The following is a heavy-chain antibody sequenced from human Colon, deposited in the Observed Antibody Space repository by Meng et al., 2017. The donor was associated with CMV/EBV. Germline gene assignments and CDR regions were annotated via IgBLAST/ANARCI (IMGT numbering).Heavy chain of an antibody. D-gene: IGHD3-3*01. V-gene: IGHV3-64*02. CDR3: ARDVDDFWSHYGMDV. Sequence: GESLKISCAASGFTFSSYAMHWVRQAPGKGLEYVSAISSNGGSTYYADSVKGRFTISRDNSKNTLYLQMGSLRAEDMAVYYCARDVDDFWSHYGMDVWGQGTTVTVSS. CDR1: GFTFSSYA. CDR2: ISSNGGST. J-gene: IGHJ6*02.